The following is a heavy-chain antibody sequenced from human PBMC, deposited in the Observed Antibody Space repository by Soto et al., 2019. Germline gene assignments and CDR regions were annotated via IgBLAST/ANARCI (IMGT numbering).Heavy chain of an antibody. D-gene: IGHD5-18*01. J-gene: IGHJ6*02. CDR1: WGTFSNYG. Sequence: GAAVKVSFKASWGTFSNYGIYWVRQAPGQRVEWMGGIIPIFGTANYAQKFQGRVTITADESTSTAYMELSSLRSEDTAVYYCARGAGYSYGSLYYYYGMDVWGQGPTVTVSS. CDR2: IIPIFGTA. V-gene: IGHV1-69*13. CDR3: ARGAGYSYGSLYYYYGMDV.